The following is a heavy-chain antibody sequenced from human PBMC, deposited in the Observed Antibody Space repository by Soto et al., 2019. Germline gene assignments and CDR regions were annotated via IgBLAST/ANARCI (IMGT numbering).Heavy chain of an antibody. V-gene: IGHV4-4*02. CDR2: TYHTGST. CDR3: ARVSGSYYYGMDV. J-gene: IGHJ6*02. CDR1: GGSISSSNW. Sequence: QVQLQESGPGLVKPSGTLSLTCAVSGGSISSSNWWSWVRQPPGKGLEGIGETYHTGSTNYNPSLKSLVTLSLDKSKNQFSLKLSSVTAADTAVYYCARVSGSYYYGMDVWGQGTTVTVS. D-gene: IGHD1-26*01.